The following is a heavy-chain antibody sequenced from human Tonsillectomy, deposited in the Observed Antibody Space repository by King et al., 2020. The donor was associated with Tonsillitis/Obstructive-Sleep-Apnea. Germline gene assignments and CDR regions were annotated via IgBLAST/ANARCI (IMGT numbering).Heavy chain of an antibody. D-gene: IGHD2-15*01. CDR3: AMVVAATLPHGTFDY. CDR2: IDPSDSYT. V-gene: IGHV5-10-1*01. J-gene: IGHJ4*02. Sequence: VQLVESGAEVKKPGESLRISCKGSGYSFTSYWISWVRQMPGKGLEWMGRIDPSDSYTNNSPSFQGHVTISADKSISTAYLQWSSLKASDTAMYYCAMVVAATLPHGTFDYWGQGTLVTVSS. CDR1: GYSFTSYW.